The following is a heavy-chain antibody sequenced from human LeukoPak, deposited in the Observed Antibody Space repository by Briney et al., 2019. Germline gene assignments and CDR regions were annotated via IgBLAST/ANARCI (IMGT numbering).Heavy chain of an antibody. J-gene: IGHJ6*04. CDR2: VYTTGDT. CDR3: AGGGAHQPDHSHFYLFLDV. Sequence: SETLSLTCTVSGCSISNFYWSWIRQPAGKGLECIGRVYTTGDTNYSSSLKSRDSVSIETSMNRFYLKLSSVTAANTAVYYCAGGGAHQPDHSHFYLFLDVWGKVTTVTVSS. CDR1: GCSISNFY. V-gene: IGHV4-4*07. D-gene: IGHD3-16*01.